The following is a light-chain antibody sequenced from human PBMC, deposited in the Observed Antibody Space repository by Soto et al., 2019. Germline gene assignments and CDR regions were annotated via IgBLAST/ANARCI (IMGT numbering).Light chain of an antibody. Sequence: EVVLTQSPVTLSLSPGDRASLSCKASQSVDIYVAWYQQRPGQAPRLLIYDASKRATGIPARFSGSGSGTDFTLTISSREPEDSAVYYCQQRRSWPPLTFGGGTKVEIK. J-gene: IGKJ4*01. CDR1: QSVDIY. V-gene: IGKV3-11*01. CDR3: QQRRSWPPLT. CDR2: DAS.